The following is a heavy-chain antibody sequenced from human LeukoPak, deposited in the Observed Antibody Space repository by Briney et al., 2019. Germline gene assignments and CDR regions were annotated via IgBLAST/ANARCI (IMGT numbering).Heavy chain of an antibody. CDR1: GFTFSSYS. J-gene: IGHJ4*02. CDR2: ISSSSSTI. CDR3: ARGGQRF. V-gene: IGHV3-48*04. Sequence: GGSLRLSCAASGFTFSSYSMNWVRQAPGKGLEWVSYISSSSSTIYSADSVKGRFTISRDNAKNSLYLQMNSLRGEDTAVYYCARGGQRFWGQGTLVTVSS. D-gene: IGHD3-16*01.